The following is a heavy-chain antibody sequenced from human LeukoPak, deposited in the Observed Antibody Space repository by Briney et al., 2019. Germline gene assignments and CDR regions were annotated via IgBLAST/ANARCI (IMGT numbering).Heavy chain of an antibody. D-gene: IGHD1-26*01. CDR3: ARHGASGSYLYYFDY. Sequence: PSDTLSLTRTVSGGSISSYYWNWIRQPPRRGLEWIGYIYYSGSTNYNPSLKSRVTISVDTSKNQFTLKLSSVTAADTAVYFCARHGASGSYLYYFDYWGQGTLVTVSS. CDR2: IYYSGST. CDR1: GGSISSYY. J-gene: IGHJ4*02. V-gene: IGHV4-59*08.